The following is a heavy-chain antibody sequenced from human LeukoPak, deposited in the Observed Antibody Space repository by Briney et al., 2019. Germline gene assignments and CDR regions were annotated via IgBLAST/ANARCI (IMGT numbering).Heavy chain of an antibody. Sequence: VSGPTLVNPTQTLTLTCTFSGFSLSTSGVGVGWIRQPPGKALEWLALIYWDDGKRYSPSLKSRLTITKDTSKNQVVLTMTNMDPVDTATYYCAHRPRDGYGIGYYFDYWGQGTLVTVSS. V-gene: IGHV2-5*02. J-gene: IGHJ4*02. CDR1: GFSLSTSGVG. D-gene: IGHD5-18*01. CDR2: IYWDDGK. CDR3: AHRPRDGYGIGYYFDY.